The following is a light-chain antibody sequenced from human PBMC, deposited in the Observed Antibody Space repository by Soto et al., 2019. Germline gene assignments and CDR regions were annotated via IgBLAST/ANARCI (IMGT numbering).Light chain of an antibody. CDR1: MRDVGAYNL. CDR3: CSYAGRFTYV. J-gene: IGLJ1*01. Sequence: QSVLTQPASVSGSPGQSITISCAGTMRDVGAYNLVSWYQQHPGRAPQLIIYEVRNRPSGISFRFSGSKSGNTASLTISGLQAEDEADYYCCSYAGRFTYVFGTGTKVTVL. CDR2: EVR. V-gene: IGLV2-14*01.